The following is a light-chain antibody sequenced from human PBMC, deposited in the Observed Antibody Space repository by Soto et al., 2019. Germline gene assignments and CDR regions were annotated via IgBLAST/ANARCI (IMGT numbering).Light chain of an antibody. Sequence: EIVLTQSPTTLSLSPGERATLSCGATQRVSSSYLAWYQQKPGLAPRLLIYDASTRATGIPDRFSGSGSGTDFILTTSRLEPEVYEVYYWQQYGSSPLTFGQGTRLEIK. CDR2: DAS. J-gene: IGKJ5*01. CDR3: QQYGSSPLT. CDR1: QRVSSSY. V-gene: IGKV3D-20*01.